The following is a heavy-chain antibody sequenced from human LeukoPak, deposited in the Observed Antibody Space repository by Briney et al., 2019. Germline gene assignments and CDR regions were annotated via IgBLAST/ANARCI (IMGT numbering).Heavy chain of an antibody. CDR1: GGSFGNYY. D-gene: IGHD4-23*01. V-gene: IGHV4-59*01. CDR3: ASLYGGNSGVDY. CDR2: IYDSGTT. J-gene: IGHJ4*02. Sequence: PSETLSLTCTVSGGSFGNYYWSWIRQPPGKGLEWIAYIYDSGTTNYNPSLKSRVTISVDTSKNQFSLKLSSVTAADTAVYYCASLYGGNSGVDYWGQGTLVTVSS.